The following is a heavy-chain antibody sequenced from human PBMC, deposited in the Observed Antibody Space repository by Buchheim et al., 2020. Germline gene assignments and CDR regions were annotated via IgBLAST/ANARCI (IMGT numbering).Heavy chain of an antibody. J-gene: IGHJ6*02. CDR1: GFTFSSYG. D-gene: IGHD6-13*01. CDR3: AKDPRSSSWWYYYYYGMDV. Sequence: QVQLVESGGGVVQPGRSLRLSCAASGFTFSSYGMHWVRQAPGKGLEWVAVISYDGSNKYYADSVKGRFTISRDNSKNTLYRQMNSLRAEDTAVYYCAKDPRSSSWWYYYYYGMDVWGQGTT. CDR2: ISYDGSNK. V-gene: IGHV3-30*18.